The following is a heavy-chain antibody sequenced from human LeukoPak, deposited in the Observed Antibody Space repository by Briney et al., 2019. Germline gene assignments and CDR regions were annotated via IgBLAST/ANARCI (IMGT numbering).Heavy chain of an antibody. CDR1: GFTFSSYG. D-gene: IGHD6-19*01. V-gene: IGHV3-33*01. Sequence: GGSLRLSCAASGFTFSSYGMHWVRQAPGKGLEWVAVIWYDGSNKYYVDSVKGRFTISRDNSKNTLYLQMNSLRAEDTAVYYCARVSGEWLAHFDYWGQGTLVTVSS. CDR3: ARVSGEWLAHFDY. J-gene: IGHJ4*02. CDR2: IWYDGSNK.